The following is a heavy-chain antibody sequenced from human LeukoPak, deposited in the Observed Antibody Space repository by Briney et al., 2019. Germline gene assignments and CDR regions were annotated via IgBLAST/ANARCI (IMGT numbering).Heavy chain of an antibody. CDR2: IIPIFGIA. J-gene: IGHJ5*02. Sequence: EASVKVSCKASGGTFSSYAISWVRQAPGQGLEWMGRIIPIFGIANYAQKFQGRVTITADKSTSTAYMELSSLRSEDTAVYYCARGYGDHPNNWFDPWGQGTLVTVSS. CDR1: GGTFSSYA. V-gene: IGHV1-69*04. D-gene: IGHD4-17*01. CDR3: ARGYGDHPNNWFDP.